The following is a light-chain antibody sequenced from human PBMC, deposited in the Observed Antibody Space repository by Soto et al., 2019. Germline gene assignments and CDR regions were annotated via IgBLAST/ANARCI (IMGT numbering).Light chain of an antibody. CDR1: QTISSW. Sequence: DIQMTQSPSTPSRSVGDRVTITGRASQTISSWLAWYQQKQGKAPTLLIYKASTLKSGVPSRFRGRGSGTEFPLTLSRLQTDDVETYSCQHYNSYSEAFGQGTKVDIK. J-gene: IGKJ1*01. CDR2: KAS. CDR3: QHYNSYSEA. V-gene: IGKV1-5*03.